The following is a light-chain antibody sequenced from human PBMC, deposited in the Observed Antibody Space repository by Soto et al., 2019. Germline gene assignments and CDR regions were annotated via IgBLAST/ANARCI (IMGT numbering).Light chain of an antibody. Sequence: QSVLTQPASVSGSPGQSITISCTGTSSDVGGYDLVSWYQQHPGKAPKLMIYDNSNRPSGVSNRLSGSKSGNTASLTISGLQAEDEADYYCCSYAGPSTYVFGTGTKVTVL. J-gene: IGLJ1*01. CDR3: CSYAGPSTYV. CDR2: DNS. V-gene: IGLV2-23*01. CDR1: SSDVGGYDL.